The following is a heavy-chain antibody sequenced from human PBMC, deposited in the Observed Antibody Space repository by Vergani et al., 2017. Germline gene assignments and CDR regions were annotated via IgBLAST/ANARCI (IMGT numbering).Heavy chain of an antibody. CDR3: ARERVVVVVAATFGGGAFDI. CDR1: GFPFSDYY. J-gene: IGHJ3*02. Sequence: QVQLVESGGGLVKPGGSLRLSCAASGFPFSDYYMSWIRQAPGKGLEWVSYISSSGSTIYYADSVKGRFTISRDNAKNSLYLQMNSLRAEDTAVYYCARERVVVVVAATFGGGAFDIWGQGIMVTVSS. V-gene: IGHV3-11*01. D-gene: IGHD2-15*01. CDR2: ISSSGSTI.